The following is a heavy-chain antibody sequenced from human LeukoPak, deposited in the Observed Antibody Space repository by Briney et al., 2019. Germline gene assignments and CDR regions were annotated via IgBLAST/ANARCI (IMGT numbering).Heavy chain of an antibody. J-gene: IGHJ4*02. V-gene: IGHV1-69*05. CDR3: ASRWYYDSSGSNFDY. Sequence: SVKVSCKASGGTFSSDAISWVRQAPGQGLEWMGGIIPIFGTANYAQKFQGRVTITTDESTSTAYMELSSLRSEDTAVYYCASRWYYDSSGSNFDYWGQGTLVTVSS. CDR2: IIPIFGTA. D-gene: IGHD3-22*01. CDR1: GGTFSSDA.